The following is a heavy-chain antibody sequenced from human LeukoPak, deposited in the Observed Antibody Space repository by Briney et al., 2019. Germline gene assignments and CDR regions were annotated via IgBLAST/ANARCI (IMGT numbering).Heavy chain of an antibody. J-gene: IGHJ4*02. CDR2: INHSGST. CDR3: ARGSSWQLVGSFDY. V-gene: IGHV4-30-2*01. D-gene: IGHD6-6*01. CDR1: GGSISSDNYS. Sequence: PSQTLSLTCTVSGGSISSDNYSWSWIRQPPGKGLEWIGEINHSGSTNYNPSLKSRVTISVDTSKNQFSLKLSSVTAADTAVYYCARGSSWQLVGSFDYWGQGTLVTVSS.